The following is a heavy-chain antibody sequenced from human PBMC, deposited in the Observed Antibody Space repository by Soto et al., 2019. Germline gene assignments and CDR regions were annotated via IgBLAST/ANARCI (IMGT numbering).Heavy chain of an antibody. CDR3: ARGPYYYYSSAYYYFYY. V-gene: IGHV1-18*01. CDR2: TSVYNGNT. CDR1: CYTFTSYG. Sequence: GASVKVACKASCYTFTSYGGSLVRQAPGQGLEWMGWTSVYNGNTNYAQKFQGRVTMPTDTPTSTAYMELRRLRSDDTAVYFCARGPYYYYSSAYYYFYYWGQGALVTVSS. D-gene: IGHD3-22*01. J-gene: IGHJ4*02.